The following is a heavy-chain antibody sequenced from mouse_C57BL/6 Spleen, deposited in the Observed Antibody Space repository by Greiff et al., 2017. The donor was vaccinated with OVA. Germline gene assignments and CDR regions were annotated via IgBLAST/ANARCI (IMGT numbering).Heavy chain of an antibody. CDR2: IWRGGST. CDR3: AKTPGTSDYFDY. J-gene: IGHJ2*01. Sequence: VQVVESGPGLVQPSQSLSITCTVSGFSLTSYGVHWVRQSPGKGLEWLGVIWRGGSTDYNAAFMSRLSITKDNSKSQVFFKMNSLQADDTAIYYCAKTPGTSDYFDYWGQGTTLTVSS. D-gene: IGHD4-1*01. V-gene: IGHV2-5*01. CDR1: GFSLTSYG.